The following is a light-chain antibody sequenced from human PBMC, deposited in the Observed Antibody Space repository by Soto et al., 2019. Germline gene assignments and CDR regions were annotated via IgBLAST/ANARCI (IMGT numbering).Light chain of an antibody. CDR2: VVS. Sequence: QSALTQPASVSGSPGHSITISCTGTSSDVGGYNYVSWFQQHPRKAPKLMIYVVSNRPSGISNRFSGSKSGNTASLTISGLQAEDEADYYCSSYTTSSSWVFGGGTKLTVL. CDR3: SSYTTSSSWV. J-gene: IGLJ3*02. CDR1: SSDVGGYNY. V-gene: IGLV2-14*01.